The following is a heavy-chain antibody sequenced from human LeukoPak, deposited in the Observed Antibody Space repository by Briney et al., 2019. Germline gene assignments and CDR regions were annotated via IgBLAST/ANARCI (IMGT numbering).Heavy chain of an antibody. D-gene: IGHD2-15*01. V-gene: IGHV4-61*01. CDR1: GGSVSSGSYY. CDR2: IYYRGST. J-gene: IGHJ6*04. Sequence: SETLSLTCTVSGGSVSSGSYYWSWIRQPPGKGLEWIGYIYYRGSTNYNPSLKSRVTISVDTSKNQFSLKLSSVTAADTAVYYCARGRLYCSGGSCYSYYYYGMDVWGKGPTVTVSS. CDR3: ARGRLYCSGGSCYSYYYYGMDV.